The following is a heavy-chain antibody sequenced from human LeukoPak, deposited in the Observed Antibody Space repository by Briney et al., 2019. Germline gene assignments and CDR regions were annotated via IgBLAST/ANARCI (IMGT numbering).Heavy chain of an antibody. Sequence: GGSLRLSCAASEFSVGSNYMTWVRQAAGKGLEWVSGVNWNGGATGYADSVKGRFAISRDNAKKSLHLQMNSLRAEDTALYYCARVPSGYVDYWGQGTLVIVSS. J-gene: IGHJ4*02. CDR3: ARVPSGYVDY. CDR2: VNWNGGAT. V-gene: IGHV3-20*04. CDR1: EFSVGSNY. D-gene: IGHD3-3*01.